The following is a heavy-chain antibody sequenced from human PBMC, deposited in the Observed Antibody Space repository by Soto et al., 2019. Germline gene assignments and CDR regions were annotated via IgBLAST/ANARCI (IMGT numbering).Heavy chain of an antibody. CDR3: ARVGDNFWGGLPYGRNV. CDR1: GGSISSGDYY. V-gene: IGHV4-30-4*01. D-gene: IGHD3-16*01. CDR2: IYYSGST. Sequence: SETLSLTCSVSGGSISSGDYYWSWIRQPPGKGLEWIGYIYYSGSTYYNPSLKSRVTISVDTSKNQFSLKLSSVTAADTAVYYGARVGDNFWGGLPYGRNVWGQGTTVTVSS. J-gene: IGHJ6*02.